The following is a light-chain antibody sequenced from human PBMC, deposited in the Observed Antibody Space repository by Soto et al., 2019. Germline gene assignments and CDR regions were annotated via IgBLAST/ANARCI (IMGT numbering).Light chain of an antibody. V-gene: IGKV3-15*01. CDR1: QSVSSN. Sequence: EIVMTQSPATLSVSPGERATLSCRASQSVSSNLAWYQRKPGQAPRLLIYGASTRATGFPDRFSGSGSGTEFTLTISSLQSEDFAVYYCQQYNNWPWTFGQGTKVDIK. J-gene: IGKJ1*01. CDR3: QQYNNWPWT. CDR2: GAS.